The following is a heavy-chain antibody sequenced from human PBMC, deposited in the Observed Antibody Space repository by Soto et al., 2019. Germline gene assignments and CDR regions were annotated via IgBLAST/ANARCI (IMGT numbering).Heavy chain of an antibody. CDR2: ISYDGSNK. J-gene: IGHJ4*02. CDR3: AKDQEEDIVLMVYASTPDC. V-gene: IGHV3-30*18. CDR1: GFTFSSYG. Sequence: GGSLRLSCAASGFTFSSYGMHWVRQAPGKGLEWVAVISYDGSNKYYADSVKGRFTISRDNSKNTLYLQMNSLRAEDTAVYYCAKDQEEDIVLMVYASTPDCWGQGTLVTVSS. D-gene: IGHD2-8*01.